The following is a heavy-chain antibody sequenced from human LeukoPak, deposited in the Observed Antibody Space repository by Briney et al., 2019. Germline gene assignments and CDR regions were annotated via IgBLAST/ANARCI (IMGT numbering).Heavy chain of an antibody. J-gene: IGHJ4*02. D-gene: IGHD2-15*01. Sequence: PSETLSLTCTVSGGSISSSSYYWGWIRQPPGKGLEWIGSIYYSGSTYYNPSLKSRVTISVDTSKNQFSLKLSSVTAADTAVYYCASRREYCSGGSCYLTERLFYYWGQGTLVTVSS. CDR2: IYYSGST. CDR1: GGSISSSSYY. CDR3: ASRREYCSGGSCYLTERLFYY. V-gene: IGHV4-39*01.